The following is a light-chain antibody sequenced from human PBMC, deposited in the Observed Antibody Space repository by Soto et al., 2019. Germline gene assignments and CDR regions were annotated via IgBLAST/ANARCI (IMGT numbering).Light chain of an antibody. CDR1: ISDLGTYNY. CDR2: EVS. Sequence: QSVLTQPASVSGSPGQSITISCTGTISDLGTYNYVSWYKQHPGKAPRLMIFEVSHRPSGVSSRFSGSKSGYTASLTISGLQAEDEADYYCSSYTSDSTWVFGGGTQLTVL. J-gene: IGLJ3*02. CDR3: SSYTSDSTWV. V-gene: IGLV2-14*03.